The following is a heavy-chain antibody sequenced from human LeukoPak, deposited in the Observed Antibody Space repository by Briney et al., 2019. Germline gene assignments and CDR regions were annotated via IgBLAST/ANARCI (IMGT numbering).Heavy chain of an antibody. J-gene: IGHJ5*02. CDR1: GYTFTSHW. CDR2: IWPSDSGS. Sequence: GESLKISCKTSGYTFTSHWIGWVRQMPGKGLEWMGIIWPSDSGSRYSPSFEGQVTISADKSTTTAYLQWSSLKASDTAIYYCATVPSPSAWGQGTLVTVSS. CDR3: ATVPSPSA. D-gene: IGHD3-10*01. V-gene: IGHV5-51*01.